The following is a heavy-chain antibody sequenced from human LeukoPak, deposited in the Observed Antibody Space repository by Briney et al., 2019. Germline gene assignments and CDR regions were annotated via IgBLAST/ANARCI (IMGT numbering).Heavy chain of an antibody. CDR2: IIPILGIA. J-gene: IGHJ4*02. V-gene: IGHV1-69*04. CDR3: AREKSGATGFDY. D-gene: IGHD1-26*01. Sequence: ASVKVSCKASGGTFSSYAISWVRQAPGQGLEWMGRIIPILGIANYAQKFQGRVTITADKSTSTAYMELSSLTSEDTAVYYCAREKSGATGFDYWGRGTLVTVSS. CDR1: GGTFSSYA.